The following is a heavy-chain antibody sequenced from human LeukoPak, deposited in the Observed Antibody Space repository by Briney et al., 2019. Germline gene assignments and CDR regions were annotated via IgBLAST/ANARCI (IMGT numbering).Heavy chain of an antibody. J-gene: IGHJ6*02. CDR3: ARDSRYSSSWYYYGMDV. CDR1: GFTVSNNY. Sequence: GGSLRLSCAASGFTVSNNYMSWVRQAPGKGLEWVSVIYSGGSTYYADSVKGRFTISRHNSKNTLYLQMNSLRAEDTAVYYCARDSRYSSSWYYYGMDVWGQGTLVTVSS. D-gene: IGHD6-13*01. CDR2: IYSGGST. V-gene: IGHV3-53*04.